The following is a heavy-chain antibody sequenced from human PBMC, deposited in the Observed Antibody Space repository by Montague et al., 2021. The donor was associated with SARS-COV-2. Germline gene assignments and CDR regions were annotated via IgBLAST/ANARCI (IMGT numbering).Heavy chain of an antibody. Sequence: PALVKPTQTLTLTCTFSGFSLSTSGMCVSWVRQPPGKALEWLALIDRDDEYYYTSLKTRLTISKDTSKNQLVLTLTNMDPADTATYYCARGKGWRSRVKFDPWGQGALVTVSS. D-gene: IGHD4-23*01. CDR1: GFSLSTSGMC. J-gene: IGHJ5*02. CDR3: ARGKGWRSRVKFDP. V-gene: IGHV2-70*20. CDR2: IDRDDE.